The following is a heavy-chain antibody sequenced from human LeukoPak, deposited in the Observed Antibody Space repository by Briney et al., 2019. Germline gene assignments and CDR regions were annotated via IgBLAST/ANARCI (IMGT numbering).Heavy chain of an antibody. V-gene: IGHV4-34*01. Sequence: PSETLSLTCAVYGGSFSGDYWSWIRQPPGKGLEWIGEINHSGSTNYNPSLKSRVTISVDTSKKQFSLKLSSVTAADTAVYYCACSSTNYYYYGMDVWGQGTTVTVSS. CDR3: ACSSTNYYYYGMDV. CDR2: INHSGST. D-gene: IGHD2-2*01. J-gene: IGHJ6*02. CDR1: GGSFSGDY.